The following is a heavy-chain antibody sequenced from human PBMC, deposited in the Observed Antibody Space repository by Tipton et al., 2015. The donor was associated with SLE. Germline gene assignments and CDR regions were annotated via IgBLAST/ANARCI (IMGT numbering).Heavy chain of an antibody. CDR1: GFTFSYYA. V-gene: IGHV3-23*05. CDR3: AKGSDYDSSGLLGDIFDI. J-gene: IGHJ3*02. CDR2: ITGSASAT. Sequence: GSLRLSCAASGFTFSYYAMSWVRQAPGKGLEWVSGITGSASATYYADSVRGRFTISRDNSKNTVSLQMNSLRVEDTALYYCAKGSDYDSSGLLGDIFDIWGQGTMVSVSS. D-gene: IGHD3-22*01.